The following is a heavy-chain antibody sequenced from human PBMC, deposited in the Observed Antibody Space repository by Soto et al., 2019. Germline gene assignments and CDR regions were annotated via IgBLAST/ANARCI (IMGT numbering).Heavy chain of an antibody. J-gene: IGHJ4*02. CDR3: AKQAFSSGKVRSYDY. D-gene: IGHD6-19*01. Sequence: EVQLLESGGGLVRPGGSLRLSCAASGFTFSSYAMSWVRQAPGKGLEWVSAISGSGGSTYYADSVKGRFTISRDNSKNTLYRQMNSLRAEDTAVYYCAKQAFSSGKVRSYDYWGQGTLVTVSS. V-gene: IGHV3-23*01. CDR1: GFTFSSYA. CDR2: ISGSGGST.